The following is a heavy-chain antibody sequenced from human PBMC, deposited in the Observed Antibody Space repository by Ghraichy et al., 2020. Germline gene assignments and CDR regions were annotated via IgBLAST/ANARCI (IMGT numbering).Heavy chain of an antibody. Sequence: GGSLRLSCAASGFTFSSYAMSWVRQAPGKGLEWVSAITGSGDDTYYPDSVKGRFTTSRDNSKNTLYLQMNSLRAEDTAIYYCAKMGSSMWNPNYYFDNWGQGTLVTVSS. V-gene: IGHV3-23*01. CDR2: ITGSGDDT. J-gene: IGHJ4*02. D-gene: IGHD6-13*01. CDR3: AKMGSSMWNPNYYFDN. CDR1: GFTFSSYA.